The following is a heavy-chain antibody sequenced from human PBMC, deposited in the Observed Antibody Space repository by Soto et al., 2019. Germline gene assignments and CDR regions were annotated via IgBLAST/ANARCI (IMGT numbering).Heavy chain of an antibody. CDR1: GFTSSNLE. CDR3: ARAECSSPDCLTAYYSYGLDV. J-gene: IGHJ6*02. Sequence: LXLCCAASGFTSSNLEMHWFRQAPGKGLEWVSYINTAGSTKYYAESVKGRFTISRDNARNSLFLQMNSLRAEDTAVYYCARAECSSPDCLTAYYSYGLDVWGQGSTVTVSS. D-gene: IGHD3-9*01. CDR2: INTAGSTK. V-gene: IGHV3-48*03.